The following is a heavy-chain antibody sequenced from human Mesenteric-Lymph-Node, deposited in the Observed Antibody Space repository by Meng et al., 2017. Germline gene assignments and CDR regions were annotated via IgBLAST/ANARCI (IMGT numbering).Heavy chain of an antibody. CDR2: IWYDGSNK. D-gene: IGHD3-10*01. CDR1: GFTFSSYG. CDR3: AREFRYYYGSGSYLGSLDY. J-gene: IGHJ4*02. V-gene: IGHV3-33*08. Sequence: GESLKISCAASGFTFSSYGMHWVRQAPGKGLEWVAVIWYDGSNKYYADSVKGRFTISRDNSKNTLYLQMNSLRAEDTAVYYCAREFRYYYGSGSYLGSLDYWGQGTLVTVSS.